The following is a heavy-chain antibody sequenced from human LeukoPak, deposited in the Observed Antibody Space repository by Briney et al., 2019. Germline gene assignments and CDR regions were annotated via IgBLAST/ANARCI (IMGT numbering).Heavy chain of an antibody. V-gene: IGHV3-23*01. D-gene: IGHD7-27*01. J-gene: IGHJ4*02. CDR3: GEGGGLWVSGHWGDS. Sequence: GGSLRPSRAASGFTFSTYTTSWVRHAPGKGLEWVSTITTSDGNTYYADSVKGPFTVSRDNTKNTLFLQMDSLGAGDTGGFFWGEGGGLWVSGHWGDSWGRGTLVTVSS. CDR2: ITTSDGNT. CDR1: GFTFSTYT.